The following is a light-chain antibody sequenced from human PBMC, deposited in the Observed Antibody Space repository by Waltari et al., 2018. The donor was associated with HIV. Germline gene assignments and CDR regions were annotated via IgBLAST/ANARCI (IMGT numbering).Light chain of an antibody. V-gene: IGLV2-23*02. CDR1: SRDVGYYDY. CDR2: DVD. CDR3: CSYAVEKYL. Sequence: QSALTQPASVSGSPGQSVTVSCTGSSRDVGYYDYVSWFQQHPNKAPKLILYDVDKRPSGVSARFSGSRSGNTASLTISGLQPEDEADYYCCSYAVEKYLFGSGTK. J-gene: IGLJ1*01.